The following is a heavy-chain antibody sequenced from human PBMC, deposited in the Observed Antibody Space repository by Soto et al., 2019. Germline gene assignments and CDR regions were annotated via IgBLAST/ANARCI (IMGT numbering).Heavy chain of an antibody. CDR1: GGSIGSSNSY. V-gene: IGHV4-39*01. D-gene: IGHD3-3*01. J-gene: IGHJ6*03. CDR3: RRHFTIRTYYYYMDV. Sequence: PSETLSLTCTVSGGSIGSSNSYWGWIRQPPGKGLEWIGTIYYSGSTYYNPSLKSRVTISVDTTKNQFSLKLSSVTAADTAVYFCRRHFTIRTYYYYMDVWGKGTTVTVSS. CDR2: IYYSGST.